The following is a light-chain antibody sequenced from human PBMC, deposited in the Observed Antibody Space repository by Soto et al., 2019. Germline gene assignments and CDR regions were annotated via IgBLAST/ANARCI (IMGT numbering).Light chain of an antibody. CDR1: QSVRRN. V-gene: IGKV3-15*01. CDR2: GAS. Sequence: IVMTQSPATLSEPRVEGGSAAVMGSQSVRRNLAWYQQKPGQAPRLLIYGASTRATGIPARFSGSGSGTEFTLTISSLQSEDFAVYYCQQYNNWPQWTFGQGTKVDIK. J-gene: IGKJ1*01. CDR3: QQYNNWPQWT.